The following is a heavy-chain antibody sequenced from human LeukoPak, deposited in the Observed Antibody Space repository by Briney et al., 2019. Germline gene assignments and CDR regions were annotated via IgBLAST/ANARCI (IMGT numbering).Heavy chain of an antibody. Sequence: PGTSLRLSCAASGFSFRSYGMHWVRQAPGKGLEWVAVISYDAHNQNYADSVKGRFTISRDDSKNTLYLQMNSLRTEDTAVYYCAKTRYDTGIYSYSDYWGQGTLVTVSS. J-gene: IGHJ4*02. V-gene: IGHV3-30*18. D-gene: IGHD3-22*01. CDR3: AKTRYDTGIYSYSDY. CDR2: ISYDAHNQ. CDR1: GFSFRSYG.